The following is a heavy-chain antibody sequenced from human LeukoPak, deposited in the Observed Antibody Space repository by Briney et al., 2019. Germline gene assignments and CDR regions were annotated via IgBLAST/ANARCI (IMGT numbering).Heavy chain of an antibody. CDR3: ARVSVKGLADY. V-gene: IGHV3-23*01. CDR2: ISGSGGST. D-gene: IGHD3/OR15-3a*01. J-gene: IGHJ4*02. Sequence: GGSLRLSCAASGFTFDDYGMSWVRQAPGKGLEWVSAISGSGGSTYYADSVKGRFTISRDNSKNTLYLQMNSLRAEDTAVYYCARVSVKGLADYWGQGTLVTVSS. CDR1: GFTFDDYG.